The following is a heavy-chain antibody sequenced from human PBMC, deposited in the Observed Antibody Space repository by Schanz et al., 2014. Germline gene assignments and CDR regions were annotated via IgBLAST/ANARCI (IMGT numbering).Heavy chain of an antibody. CDR1: GFTFSSYS. Sequence: VQLVESGGGVVQPGRSLRLSCVASGFTFSSYSMNWVRQAPGKGLEWVSYVSRSTPDIYYADSVKGRFTMSRDNAKNSVFLQMNSLRAEDTAVYYCARVALPGYSSPRDAFDIWGQGTMVTVSS. CDR3: ARVALPGYSSPRDAFDI. CDR2: VSRSTPDI. J-gene: IGHJ3*02. D-gene: IGHD5-18*01. V-gene: IGHV3-48*01.